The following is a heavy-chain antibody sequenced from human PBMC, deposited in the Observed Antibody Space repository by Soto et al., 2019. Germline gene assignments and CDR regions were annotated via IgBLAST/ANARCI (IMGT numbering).Heavy chain of an antibody. CDR1: CGSISSSSYY. CDR2: IYYSGST. J-gene: IGHJ5*02. V-gene: IGHV4-39*01. D-gene: IGHD5-12*01. CDR3: ARGMATIIVWFDP. Sequence: SETLSLTCTVSCGSISSSSYYWGWIREPPGKGLDWIGSIYYSGSTYYNPSLKSRVTISVDTSKNQFSLKLSSVTAADTAVYYCARGMATIIVWFDPWGQGTLVTVS.